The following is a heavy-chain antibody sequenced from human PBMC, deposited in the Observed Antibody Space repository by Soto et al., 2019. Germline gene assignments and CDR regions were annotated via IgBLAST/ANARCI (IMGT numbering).Heavy chain of an antibody. CDR1: GGSISSYY. V-gene: IGHV4-59*01. CDR3: ARSTVTTGYYYYYYMDV. CDR2: IYYSGST. D-gene: IGHD4-4*01. Sequence: PSETLSLTCTVSGGSISSYYWSWIRQPPGKGLEWIGCIYYSGSTNYNPSLKSRVTISVDTSKNQFSLKLSSVTAADTVVYFCARSTVTTGYYYYYYMDVWGKGTTVTVSS. J-gene: IGHJ6*03.